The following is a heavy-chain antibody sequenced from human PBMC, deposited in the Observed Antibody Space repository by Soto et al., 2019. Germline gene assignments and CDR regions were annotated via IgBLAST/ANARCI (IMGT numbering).Heavy chain of an antibody. CDR1: RFTFSRYA. Sequence: GVSLILSWAASRFTFSRYAMSWVRQAPGQGLEWVSGISGSGDRTYYADSVKARFTISRDNAKNTLYLQMRSLRVEDTALYYFAKDYEAVPANIYVGHCGVWGLGT. CDR3: AKDYEAVPANIYVGHCGV. CDR2: ISGSGDRT. J-gene: IGHJ4*02. D-gene: IGHD2-2*01. V-gene: IGHV3-23*01.